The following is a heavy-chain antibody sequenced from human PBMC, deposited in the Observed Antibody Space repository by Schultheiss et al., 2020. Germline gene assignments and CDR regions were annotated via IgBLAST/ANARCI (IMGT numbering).Heavy chain of an antibody. Sequence: SETLSLTCTVSGGSISSSSYYWGWIRQPPGKGLEWIGYIYYSGSTNYNPSLKSRVTISVDTSKNQFSLKLSSVTAADTAVYYCARGSYVYSSGWSRYFDLWGRGTLVTVAS. CDR3: ARGSYVYSSGWSRYFDL. V-gene: IGHV4-61*05. D-gene: IGHD6-19*01. CDR2: IYYSGST. CDR1: GGSISSSSYY. J-gene: IGHJ2*01.